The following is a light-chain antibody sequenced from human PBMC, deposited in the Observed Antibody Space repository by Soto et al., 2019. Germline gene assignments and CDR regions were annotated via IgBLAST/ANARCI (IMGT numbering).Light chain of an antibody. Sequence: QSTLTQPASVTGSPGQSITFACTGTSSDIGGYNFVSWYHQHPGKAPKLMIYEVSNRPSGVSDRFSGSKSGNTASLTISGLQAEDEADYYCSSFRSGTTLFGTGTKVTVL. J-gene: IGLJ1*01. V-gene: IGLV2-14*01. CDR1: SSDIGGYNF. CDR2: EVS. CDR3: SSFRSGTTL.